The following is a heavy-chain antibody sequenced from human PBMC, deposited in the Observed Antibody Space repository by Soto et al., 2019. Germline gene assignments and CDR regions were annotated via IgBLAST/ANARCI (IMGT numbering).Heavy chain of an antibody. J-gene: IGHJ4*02. D-gene: IGHD2-15*01. CDR3: ARGPRNRLVVAATLVVPFDY. CDR2: IIPILGIA. Sequence: QVQLVQSGAEVKKPGSSVQVSCKSSGGTFSSYTSSWVRQAPGRGLEWLGRIIPILGIANYAQKFQGRVTITADKSTRTAYMELSSLRSEDTAVYYCARGPRNRLVVAATLVVPFDYWGQGTLVNVSS. V-gene: IGHV1-69*02. CDR1: GGTFSSYT.